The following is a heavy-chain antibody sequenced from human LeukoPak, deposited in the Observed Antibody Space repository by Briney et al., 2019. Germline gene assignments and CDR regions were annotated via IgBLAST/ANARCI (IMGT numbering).Heavy chain of an antibody. CDR2: ISERGGST. J-gene: IGHJ4*02. Sequence: GGSLRLFCVVSGISLSNYAMTWVRQAPGKGMEWVSYISERGGSTTYADSVKGRFTISRDTSLNTLYLQMNNLRAEDTAVYFCAKRGVVIRGILVIGYHQEAYHYDFWGQGVLVTVSS. V-gene: IGHV3-23*01. D-gene: IGHD3-10*01. CDR1: GISLSNYA. CDR3: AKRGVVIRGILVIGYHQEAYHYDF.